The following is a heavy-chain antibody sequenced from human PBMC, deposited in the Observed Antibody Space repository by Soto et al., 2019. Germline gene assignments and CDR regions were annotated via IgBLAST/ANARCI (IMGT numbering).Heavy chain of an antibody. CDR2: ISFDGSTK. CDR1: RFTFSNYA. Sequence: QVQLVEFGGGVVQPGRSLRLSCAASRFTFSNYAMHWVRQAPGKGLQWVALISFDGSTKYDADSVKGRFTISRDNSKNTLYLQMNSLRAEDTAVYYCARSPGYCSTTRCYGRDFAMDVWGQGTTVTVSS. CDR3: ARSPGYCSTTRCYGRDFAMDV. D-gene: IGHD2-2*01. J-gene: IGHJ6*02. V-gene: IGHV3-30-3*01.